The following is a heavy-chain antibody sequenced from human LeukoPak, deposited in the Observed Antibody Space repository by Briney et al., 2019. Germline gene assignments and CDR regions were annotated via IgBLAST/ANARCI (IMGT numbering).Heavy chain of an antibody. CDR1: GDSFSNYG. V-gene: IGHV1-69*05. D-gene: IGHD3-16*01. CDR3: ARDAGGTYRSYYALHV. J-gene: IGHJ6*02. Sequence: SVKVSCKASGDSFSNYGFSWVRQAPGQGLEWMGGIIPMFGAPNYAQRFKGRVTITTGAFTSTVYMELSSLTSDDTAVYYCARDAGGTYRSYYALHVWGQGTTVTVS. CDR2: IIPMFGAP.